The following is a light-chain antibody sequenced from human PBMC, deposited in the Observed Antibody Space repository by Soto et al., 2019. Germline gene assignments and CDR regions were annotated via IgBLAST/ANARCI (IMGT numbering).Light chain of an antibody. J-gene: IGKJ5*01. CDR1: QSVRSN. CDR2: DAS. CDR3: QQRSNWPPIT. V-gene: IGKV3-11*01. Sequence: EKMMTQSPATLSVSPGERATLSCRASQSVRSNLAWYQQKPGQPPRLLIYDASTRATGIPSRFSGSGSGTDFTLSISSLEPEDFAVYYCQQRSNWPPITFGQGTRLEI.